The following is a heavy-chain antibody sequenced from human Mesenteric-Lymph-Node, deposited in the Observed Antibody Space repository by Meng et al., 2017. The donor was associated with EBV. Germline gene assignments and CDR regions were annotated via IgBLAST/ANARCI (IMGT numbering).Heavy chain of an antibody. D-gene: IGHD2-21*02. CDR3: ARPDTSTAIFNLAT. V-gene: IGHV4-39*01. Sequence: QRPGAGPGVGSASETLSLACTVSGGPLSGSVDYWGWFRHPPGEGLDWIGTIFYDGRTHYSSSLESRVTISVDTSKNQFSLKLTSVTAADTAVYYCARPDTSTAIFNLATWGQGTLVTVSS. CDR2: IFYDGRT. CDR1: GGPLSGSVDY. J-gene: IGHJ5*02.